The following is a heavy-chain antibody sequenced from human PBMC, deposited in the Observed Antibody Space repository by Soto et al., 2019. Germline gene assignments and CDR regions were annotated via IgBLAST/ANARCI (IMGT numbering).Heavy chain of an antibody. J-gene: IGHJ1*01. Sequence: EVQLVESGGGLVKPGGSLRLSCAASGFTFSSYSMNWVRQAPGKGLEWVSSIRGSSRHIYSADSVKGRFTISRDNAKNSLSLQMNSLRAEDTAVYYCERDPSALWEPDQYFPSWGQGALVTVSS. V-gene: IGHV3-21*01. CDR2: IRGSSRHI. D-gene: IGHD1-26*01. CDR3: ERDPSALWEPDQYFPS. CDR1: GFTFSSYS.